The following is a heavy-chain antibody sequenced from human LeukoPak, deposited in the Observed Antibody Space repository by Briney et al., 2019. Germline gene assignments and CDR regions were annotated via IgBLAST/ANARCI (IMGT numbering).Heavy chain of an antibody. CDR1: GYPFTSYD. D-gene: IGHD2-2*01. CDR2: MNPNSGNT. CDR3: ARGLARPRPFGVVVPAAMSSRALDY. V-gene: IGHV1-8*01. Sequence: ASVKVSCKASGYPFTSYDINWVRQATGQGLEWMGWMNPNSGNTGYAQKFQGRVTMTRNTSISTAYMELSSLRSEDTAVYYCARGLARPRPFGVVVPAAMSSRALDYWGQGTLVTVSS. J-gene: IGHJ4*02.